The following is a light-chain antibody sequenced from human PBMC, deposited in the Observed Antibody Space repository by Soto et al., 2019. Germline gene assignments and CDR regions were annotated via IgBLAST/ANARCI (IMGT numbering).Light chain of an antibody. Sequence: QSVLTQPPSVSGAPGQRVTISCTGSSSNIGTGYDVHWYQQLPGTAPKLLIFGYNNRPSGVPDRFSASKSGTSASLAITGLQADDEGYYFCQPYDSSLGGKVFGSGTKVTVL. V-gene: IGLV1-40*01. J-gene: IGLJ1*01. CDR1: SSNIGTGYD. CDR3: QPYDSSLGGKV. CDR2: GYN.